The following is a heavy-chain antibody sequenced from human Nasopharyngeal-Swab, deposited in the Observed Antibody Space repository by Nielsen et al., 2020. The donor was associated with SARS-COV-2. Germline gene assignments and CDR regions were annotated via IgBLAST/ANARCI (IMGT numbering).Heavy chain of an antibody. Sequence: GGSLRLSCAASGFTFSSYAMHWVRKAPGKGLEWVAVISYDGSNKYYADSVKGRFTISRDNSKNTLYLQMNSLRAEDTAVYYCARDLNYYDSSGPTVLDVWGQGTTVTVSS. CDR2: ISYDGSNK. J-gene: IGHJ6*02. D-gene: IGHD3-22*01. V-gene: IGHV3-30-3*01. CDR3: ARDLNYYDSSGPTVLDV. CDR1: GFTFSSYA.